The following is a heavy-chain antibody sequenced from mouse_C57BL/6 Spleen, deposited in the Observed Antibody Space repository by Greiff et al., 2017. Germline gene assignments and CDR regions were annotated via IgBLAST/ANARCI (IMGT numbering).Heavy chain of an antibody. CDR1: GYTFTSYW. CDR3: ARGVYDGFAY. CDR2: IYPSDSET. D-gene: IGHD2-3*01. Sequence: QVQLQQSGAELVRPGSSVKLSCKASGYTFTSYWMDWVKQRPGQGLEWIGNIYPSDSETHYNQKFKDKATLTVDKSSSTAYMQLSSLTSEDSAVYYCARGVYDGFAYWGQGTLVTVSA. V-gene: IGHV1-61*01. J-gene: IGHJ3*01.